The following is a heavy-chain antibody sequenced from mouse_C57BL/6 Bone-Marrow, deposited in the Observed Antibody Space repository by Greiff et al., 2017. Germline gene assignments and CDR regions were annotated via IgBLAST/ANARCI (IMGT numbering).Heavy chain of an antibody. J-gene: IGHJ2*01. CDR1: GFTFSSYA. CDR3: AREITTVLGDY. V-gene: IGHV5-4*01. D-gene: IGHD1-1*01. CDR2: ISDGGSYT. Sequence: EVQLVESGGGLVKPGGSLKLSCAASGFTFSSYAMSWVRQTPEKRLEWVATISDGGSYTYYPDNVKGRITISRDNAKNNLYLQMSHLKSEDTAMXYCAREITTVLGDYWGQGTTLTVSS.